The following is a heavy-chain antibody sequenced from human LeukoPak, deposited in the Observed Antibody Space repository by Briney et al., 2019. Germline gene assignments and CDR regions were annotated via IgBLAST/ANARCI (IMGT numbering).Heavy chain of an antibody. J-gene: IGHJ3*02. Sequence: ASVKVSFKASGGTFSTYAITWVRQAPGQGLEWMGWINPNSGGTNYAQKFQGRVTMTRDTSISTAYMELSRLRSDDTAVYYCARGTYSSGWYDIWGQGTMVTVSS. CDR1: GGTFSTYA. CDR3: ARGTYSSGWYDI. CDR2: INPNSGGT. D-gene: IGHD6-19*01. V-gene: IGHV1-2*02.